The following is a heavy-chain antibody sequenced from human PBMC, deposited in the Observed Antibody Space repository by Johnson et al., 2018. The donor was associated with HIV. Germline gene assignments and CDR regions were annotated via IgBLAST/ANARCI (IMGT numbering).Heavy chain of an antibody. CDR3: TTEWWSYAFDI. J-gene: IGHJ3*02. CDR2: FYSGGST. V-gene: IGHV3-NL1*01. Sequence: QVLLVESGGGLVQPGGSLRLSCAASGFTFSSYGMHWVRQAPGKGLEWVSGFYSGGSTYYADSVKGRFIISRDNSKNTLYLQMNSLKTEDTAVYYCTTEWWSYAFDIWGQGTMVTVSS. CDR1: GFTFSSYG. D-gene: IGHD2-15*01.